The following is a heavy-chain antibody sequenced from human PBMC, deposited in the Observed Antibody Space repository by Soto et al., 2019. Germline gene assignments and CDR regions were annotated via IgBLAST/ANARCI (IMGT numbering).Heavy chain of an antibody. CDR3: TREVRRNWFDP. CDR1: GYSFNTYT. J-gene: IGHJ5*02. V-gene: IGHV1-3*01. CDR2: INPGYGNT. Sequence: LVQSGAEVKKPGAAVIVSCKASGYSFNTYTLHWVRQAPGQRPEWMGSINPGYGNTKYSQKFLGRVSITRDTSATIGYMELSSLTSEDTAVYYCTREVRRNWFDPWGQGTLVTVSS.